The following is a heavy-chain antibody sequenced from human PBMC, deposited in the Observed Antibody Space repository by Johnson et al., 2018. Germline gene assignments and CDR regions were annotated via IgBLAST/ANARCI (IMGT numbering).Heavy chain of an antibody. CDR3: ARENGYGAFDG. D-gene: IGHD5-18*01. J-gene: IGHJ3*01. Sequence: VQLVQSGGALVQPGGSLRLSCAASGFTFSNYAMSWVRQAPGKGLEWVSSIGSSGGSPYYADSVKGRFTISRDNSKNTLYLQMSSLRPEDTALYYCARENGYGAFDGWGQGTMVTVSS. V-gene: IGHV3-23*04. CDR1: GFTFSNYA. CDR2: IGSSGGSP.